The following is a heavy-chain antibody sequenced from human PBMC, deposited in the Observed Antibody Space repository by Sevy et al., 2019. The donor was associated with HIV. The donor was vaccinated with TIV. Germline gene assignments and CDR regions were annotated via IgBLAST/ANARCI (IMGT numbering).Heavy chain of an antibody. CDR2: IYYSGST. V-gene: IGHV4-59*01. CDR3: ARTITIFGVAGPYNWFDP. J-gene: IGHJ5*02. CDR1: GGSISSYY. Sequence: SETLSRTCTVSGGSISSYYWSWIRQPPGKGLEWIGYIYYSGSTNYNPSLKSRVTISVDTSKNQFSLKLSSVTAADTAVYYCARTITIFGVAGPYNWFDPWGQGTLVTVSS. D-gene: IGHD3-3*01.